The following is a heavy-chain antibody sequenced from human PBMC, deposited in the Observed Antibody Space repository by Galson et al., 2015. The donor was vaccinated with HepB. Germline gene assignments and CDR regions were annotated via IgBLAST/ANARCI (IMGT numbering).Heavy chain of an antibody. J-gene: IGHJ4*02. Sequence: SLRLSCAASGFTFSSYAMSWVRQAPGKGLEWVSAISGSGGSTYYADSVKGRFTISRDNSKNTLYLQMNSLRAEDTAVYYCAKGRYSSGWYLDYWGQGTLVTVSS. CDR3: AKGRYSSGWYLDY. CDR1: GFTFSSYA. CDR2: ISGSGGST. D-gene: IGHD6-19*01. V-gene: IGHV3-23*01.